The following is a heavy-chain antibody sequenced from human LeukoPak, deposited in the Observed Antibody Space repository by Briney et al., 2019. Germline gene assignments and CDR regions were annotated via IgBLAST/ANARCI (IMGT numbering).Heavy chain of an antibody. V-gene: IGHV1-46*01. CDR3: ARLDFGVPHFDY. CDR1: GYTFTSYY. D-gene: IGHD3-3*01. J-gene: IGHJ4*02. Sequence: ASEKVSCKASGYTFTSYYMHWVRQAPGQGLEWMGIINPSGGSTSYAQKFQGRVTMTRDTSTSTVYMELSSLRSEDTAVYYCARLDFGVPHFDYWGQGTLVTVSS. CDR2: INPSGGST.